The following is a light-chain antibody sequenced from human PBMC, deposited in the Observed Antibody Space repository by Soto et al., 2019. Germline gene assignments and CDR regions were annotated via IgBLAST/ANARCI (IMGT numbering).Light chain of an antibody. CDR1: QSVGRTY. CDR3: QQYGSSVWT. CDR2: GSS. J-gene: IGKJ1*01. Sequence: EIVLTQSPDTLSLSPGERATLSCRASQSVGRTYLAWYQQKPGQPPRLLIYGSSTRASGIPDRSSGSGSGTDFTLTISRLEPEYFAVYYCQQYGSSVWTFGQGTKVEI. V-gene: IGKV3-20*01.